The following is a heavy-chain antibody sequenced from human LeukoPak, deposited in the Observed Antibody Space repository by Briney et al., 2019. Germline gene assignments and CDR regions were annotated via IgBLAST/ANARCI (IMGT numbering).Heavy chain of an antibody. CDR2: ISSYSGNT. V-gene: IGHV1-18*01. J-gene: IGHJ4*02. D-gene: IGHD4-23*01. CDR1: GYSSIGYG. Sequence: ASVKVSCQASGYSSIGYGISWVRQAPGQGLEWMGWISSYSGNTNYAQELQGRVTMTTDSSTSTAYMELRSLRSDDTAFYYCARDRGTYGGMDYWGQGTLVTVSS. CDR3: ARDRGTYGGMDY.